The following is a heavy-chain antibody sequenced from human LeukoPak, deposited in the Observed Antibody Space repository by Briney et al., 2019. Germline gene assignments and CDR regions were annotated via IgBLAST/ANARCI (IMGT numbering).Heavy chain of an antibody. Sequence: MSSETLSLTCTVSGGSISSYYWSWIRQPPGKGLEWIGYIYYSGSTNYNPSFKSRVTISVDTSKNQFSLKLSSVTAADTAVYYCARTYSSSWPRDAFDIWGQGTMVTVSS. CDR1: GGSISSYY. CDR2: IYYSGST. D-gene: IGHD6-13*01. CDR3: ARTYSSSWPRDAFDI. V-gene: IGHV4-59*08. J-gene: IGHJ3*02.